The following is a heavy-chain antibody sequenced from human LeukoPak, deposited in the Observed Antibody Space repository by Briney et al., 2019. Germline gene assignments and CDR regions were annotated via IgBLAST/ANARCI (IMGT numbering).Heavy chain of an antibody. CDR2: IKNKIDGGTT. J-gene: IGHJ3*01. V-gene: IGHV3-15*01. D-gene: IGHD2-2*01. Sequence: GGSLRLSCAASGFTFSDAWVSWVRQAPGKGLELVGRIKNKIDGGTTDYAAPVKGRFTILRDDSKNTLYLQMNSLKSEDTAVYYCSTRDIVVVPAAQFYGWGQGTMVTVSS. CDR1: GFTFSDAW. CDR3: STRDIVVVPAAQFYG.